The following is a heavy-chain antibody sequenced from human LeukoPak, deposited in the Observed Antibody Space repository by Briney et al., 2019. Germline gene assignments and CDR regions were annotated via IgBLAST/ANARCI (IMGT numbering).Heavy chain of an antibody. CDR1: GYTFTSYG. V-gene: IGHV1-18*01. Sequence: ASVKVSCKASGYTFTSYGISWVRQAPGQGLEWMGWISANNGDTDYPPKLQDRVTMTTDTYTSTAYMELRSLRSDDTAMYYCARDRVLHSMAQDAFDIWGQGTMVTVSS. J-gene: IGHJ3*02. D-gene: IGHD2/OR15-2a*01. CDR2: ISANNGDT. CDR3: ARDRVLHSMAQDAFDI.